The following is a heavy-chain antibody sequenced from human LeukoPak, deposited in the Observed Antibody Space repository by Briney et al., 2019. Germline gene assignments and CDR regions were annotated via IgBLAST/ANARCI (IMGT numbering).Heavy chain of an antibody. V-gene: IGHV3-23*01. D-gene: IGHD3-3*01. Sequence: GGSLRLSCAASGFTFSSYAMSWVRQAPGKGLEWVSAISGSGGSTYYADSVKGRFTISRDNSKNTLYLQMNSLRAEDTAVYYCAKAGYYDFWSGSLSIDYWGQGTLVTVSS. CDR1: GFTFSSYA. CDR3: AKAGYYDFWSGSLSIDY. J-gene: IGHJ4*02. CDR2: ISGSGGST.